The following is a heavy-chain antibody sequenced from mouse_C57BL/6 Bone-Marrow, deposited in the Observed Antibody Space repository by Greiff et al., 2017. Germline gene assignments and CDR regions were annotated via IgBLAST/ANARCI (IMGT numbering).Heavy chain of an antibody. J-gene: IGHJ2*01. CDR3: TNYYGSRGY. V-gene: IGHV1-15*01. CDR2: IDPETGGT. D-gene: IGHD1-1*01. CDR1: GYTFTDYE. Sequence: QVPLQQSGAELVRPGASVTLSCKASGYTFTDYEMHWVKQTPVHGLEWIGAIDPETGGTAYNQKFKGKTILTADKSSSTAYMELRSLTSEDSAVYYCTNYYGSRGYWGQGSTLTVSA.